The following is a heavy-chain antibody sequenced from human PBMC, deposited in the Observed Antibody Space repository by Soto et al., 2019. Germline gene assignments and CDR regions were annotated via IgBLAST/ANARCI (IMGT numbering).Heavy chain of an antibody. CDR1: GYTFTGYY. CDR2: INPGSGDT. Sequence: QVQLVQSGAEVKKPGASVKVSCKASGYTFTGYYMHWVRQAPGQGLEWMGWINPGSGDTDYAQKFQGRVTLTRDTSISTAYLELTSDDTAVYYCARGSAYYYRFFDYWGQGALITVSS. J-gene: IGHJ4*02. D-gene: IGHD5-12*01. CDR3: ARGSAYYYRFFDY. V-gene: IGHV1-2*02.